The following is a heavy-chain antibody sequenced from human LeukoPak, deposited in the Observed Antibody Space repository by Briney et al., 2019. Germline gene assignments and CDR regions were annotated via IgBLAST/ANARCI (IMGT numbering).Heavy chain of an antibody. Sequence: PSETLSLTCAVYGGSFSGYYWSWIRQPPGKGLEWIGEINHSGSTNYNPSLKSRVTISVDTSKNQSSLKLSSVTAADTAVYYCARDTGYILNWFDPWGQGTLVTVSS. D-gene: IGHD5-12*01. CDR1: GGSFSGYY. J-gene: IGHJ5*02. CDR3: ARDTGYILNWFDP. V-gene: IGHV4-34*01. CDR2: INHSGST.